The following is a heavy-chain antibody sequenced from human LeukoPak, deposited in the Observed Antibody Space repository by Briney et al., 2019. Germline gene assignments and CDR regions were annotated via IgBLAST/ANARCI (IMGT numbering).Heavy chain of an antibody. CDR1: GFTFSSYW. CDR3: ARFLVLAGLSAFDY. CDR2: IKQDGSEK. J-gene: IGHJ4*02. D-gene: IGHD3-3*01. V-gene: IGHV3-7*01. Sequence: PGGSLRLSCAASGFTFSSYWMSWVRQAPGKGLEWVANIKQDGSEKYYVDSVKGRFTISRDNAKNSLYLQMNSLRAEDTAVYYCARFLVLAGLSAFDYWGQGTLVTVSS.